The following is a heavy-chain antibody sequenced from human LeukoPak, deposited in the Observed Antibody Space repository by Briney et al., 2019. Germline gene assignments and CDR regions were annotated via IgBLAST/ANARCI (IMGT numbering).Heavy chain of an antibody. V-gene: IGHV3-30*18. CDR3: VKEFGGHSYGAYFDY. D-gene: IGHD5-18*01. CDR2: VSSDGSVE. CDR1: TFTFSNYG. J-gene: IGHJ4*02. Sequence: PGGSLRLSCAASTFTFSNYGMQWVRQATGKGLEWVAVVSSDGSVEYYGDSVKGRFTISRDNSKNTLYLQMNSLRVEDTAVYYCVKEFGGHSYGAYFDYWGQGTLVTVSS.